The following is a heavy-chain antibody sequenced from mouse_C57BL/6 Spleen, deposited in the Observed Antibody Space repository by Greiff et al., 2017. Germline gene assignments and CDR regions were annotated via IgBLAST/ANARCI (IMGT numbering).Heavy chain of an antibody. Sequence: QVQLKQSGAELVKPGASVKISCKASGYTFTDYYINWVKQRPGQGLEWIGKLGPGSGSTYYNEKFKGKATLTADKSSSTAYMQLSSLTSEDSAVYFCARSWGLDYWGQGTTLTVSS. CDR2: LGPGSGST. V-gene: IGHV1-77*01. J-gene: IGHJ2*01. CDR3: ARSWGLDY. CDR1: GYTFTDYY.